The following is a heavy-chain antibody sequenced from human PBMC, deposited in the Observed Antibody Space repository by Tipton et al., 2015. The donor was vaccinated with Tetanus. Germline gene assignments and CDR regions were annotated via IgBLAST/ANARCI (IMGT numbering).Heavy chain of an antibody. Sequence: SLRLSCEVSGFTFSNYRMNWVRQAPGKGLEWVASISSTTAYIDYADSVKGRFTISRDNGKNSVFLQMNSLRVEDTALYFCASGGSLDYWGPGTLVTVSS. V-gene: IGHV3-21*01. CDR3: ASGGSLDY. CDR1: GFTFSNYR. CDR2: ISSTTAYI. D-gene: IGHD3-10*01. J-gene: IGHJ4*02.